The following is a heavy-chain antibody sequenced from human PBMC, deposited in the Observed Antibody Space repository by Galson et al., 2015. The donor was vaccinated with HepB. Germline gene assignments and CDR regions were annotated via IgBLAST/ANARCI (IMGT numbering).Heavy chain of an antibody. CDR3: AKAGGYCSSTSCYTFWFDP. CDR2: ISGSGGST. Sequence: SLRLSCAASGFTFSSYAMSWVRQAPGKGLEWVSAISGSGGSTYYADSVKGRFTISRDNSKNTLYLQMNSLRAEDTAVYYCAKAGGYCSSTSCYTFWFDPWGQGTLVTVSS. V-gene: IGHV3-23*01. D-gene: IGHD2-2*02. J-gene: IGHJ5*02. CDR1: GFTFSSYA.